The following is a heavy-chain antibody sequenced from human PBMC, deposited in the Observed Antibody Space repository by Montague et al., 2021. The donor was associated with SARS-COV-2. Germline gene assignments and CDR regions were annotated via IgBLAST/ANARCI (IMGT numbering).Heavy chain of an antibody. CDR1: GGSISSPGYY. Sequence: TLSLTCTVSGGSISSPGYYWSWIRQPAGKGLEWIGRINTSGTTNYNPSLKSRVTISVDTSKNQFSLKLTSVTAADTAVYYCARFTAVSSSLDFWGQGTLVPVSS. D-gene: IGHD4-23*01. CDR3: ARFTAVSSSLDF. V-gene: IGHV4-61*02. CDR2: INTSGTT. J-gene: IGHJ4*02.